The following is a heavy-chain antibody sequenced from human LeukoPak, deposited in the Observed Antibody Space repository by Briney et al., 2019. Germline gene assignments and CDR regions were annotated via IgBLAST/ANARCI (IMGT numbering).Heavy chain of an antibody. CDR2: ISAYNGNT. CDR3: ARVKVITAGCYFDY. J-gene: IGHJ4*02. V-gene: IGHV1-18*01. Sequence: GASVKVSCKASGYTFTSYGISWVRQAPGQGLEWMGWISAYNGNTNYAQKLQSRVTTTTDTSTSTAYMELRSLRSDDTAVYYCARVKVITAGCYFDYWGQGTLVTVSS. CDR1: GYTFTSYG. D-gene: IGHD3-22*01.